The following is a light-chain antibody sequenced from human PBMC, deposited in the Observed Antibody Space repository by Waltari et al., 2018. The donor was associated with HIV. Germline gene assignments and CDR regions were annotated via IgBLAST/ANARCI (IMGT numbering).Light chain of an antibody. CDR2: GNT. V-gene: IGLV1-40*01. Sequence: QSVLTQPPSVSGAPGQRVTISCTGSKSNIAAGYNVHWYQQLPGTAPKLLIYGNTNRPSGVPDRFSGSKSGTSASLAITGLQAEDEADYYCQSYDSSLSTYVFGTGTKVTVL. J-gene: IGLJ1*01. CDR3: QSYDSSLSTYV. CDR1: KSNIAAGYN.